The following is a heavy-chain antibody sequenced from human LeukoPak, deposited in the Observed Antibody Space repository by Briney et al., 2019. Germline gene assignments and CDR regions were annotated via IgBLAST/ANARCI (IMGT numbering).Heavy chain of an antibody. J-gene: IGHJ4*02. Sequence: SETLSLTCTVSGDSINPYYWSWIRQPPGEGLEWIGYIFYRGSTNHNAALKSRVAISLDTSKSQFSLKLNSVSAADTAVCYCAGTTGRYFEYWGQGVLVTVSS. CDR1: GDSINPYY. V-gene: IGHV4-59*01. D-gene: IGHD1-26*01. CDR3: AGTTGRYFEY. CDR2: IFYRGST.